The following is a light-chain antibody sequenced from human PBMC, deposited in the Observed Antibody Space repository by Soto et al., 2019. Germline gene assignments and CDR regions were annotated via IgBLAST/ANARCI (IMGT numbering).Light chain of an antibody. CDR1: QSVSSY. V-gene: IGKV3-11*01. Sequence: EIVLTQSPATLSLSPGERATLSCRASQSVSSYLAWYQQKPGQAPRLLIYDASNRATGIPARFSGSGSGTDFTLTISSLEPEDFAVYYCQKRSNWPPGTFGQGTKVDNK. CDR3: QKRSNWPPGT. CDR2: DAS. J-gene: IGKJ1*01.